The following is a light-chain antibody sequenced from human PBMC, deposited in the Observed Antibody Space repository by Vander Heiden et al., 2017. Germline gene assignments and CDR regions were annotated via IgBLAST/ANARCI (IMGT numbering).Light chain of an antibody. J-gene: IGLJ3*02. V-gene: IGLV2-14*01. CDR1: SSDVGGYNY. Sequence: QSALTQPASVSGSPGQSITISCTGSSSDVGGYNYVSWYQQHPGKAPKLMIYEVSHRPAGVSNHFSGSKSGNTAYLTISGLQAEDEADYYCSSYTSSSTWVFGGGTKLTVI. CDR3: SSYTSSSTWV. CDR2: EVS.